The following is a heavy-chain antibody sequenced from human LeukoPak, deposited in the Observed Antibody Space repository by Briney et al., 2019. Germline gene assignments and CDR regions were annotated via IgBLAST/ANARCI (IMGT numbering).Heavy chain of an antibody. CDR2: ISGSGDTT. CDR3: AKDLKSSWPRGPFDY. D-gene: IGHD6-13*01. Sequence: PGGSLRLSCAASGFTFSSYAMNWVRQAPVKGLEWVSAISGSGDTTYYADSVKGPFTISRDNSKNTLYLQMNSLRAEDTAIYYCAKDLKSSWPRGPFDYWGQGTLVTVSS. V-gene: IGHV3-23*01. CDR1: GFTFSSYA. J-gene: IGHJ4*02.